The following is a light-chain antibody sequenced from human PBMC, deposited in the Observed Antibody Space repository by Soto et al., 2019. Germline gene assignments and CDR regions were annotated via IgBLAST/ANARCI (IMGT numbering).Light chain of an antibody. J-gene: IGKJ2*01. V-gene: IGKV3-15*01. CDR3: QQYKNWYT. Sequence: EIVMTQFPATLSVSPGERATPFCRASQSVGNSLAWYQQKPGQAPRLLFYRASSRATGIAARFSGSGSGTEFTLTISSLQSEDFAVYYCQQYKNWYTFGQGTKLEIK. CDR1: QSVGNS. CDR2: RAS.